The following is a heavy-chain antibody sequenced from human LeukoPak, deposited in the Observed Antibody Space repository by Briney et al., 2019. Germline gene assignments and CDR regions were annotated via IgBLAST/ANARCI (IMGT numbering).Heavy chain of an antibody. Sequence: SETLSLTCTVSGGSISSGGYYWSWIRQPPGKGLEWIGEINHSGSTNYNPSLKSRVTISVDTSKNQFSLKLSSVTAADTAVYYCARVGEPKLNYDFDYWGQGTLVTVSS. CDR1: GGSISSGGYY. V-gene: IGHV4-39*07. CDR2: INHSGST. CDR3: ARVGEPKLNYDFDY. J-gene: IGHJ4*02. D-gene: IGHD1-26*01.